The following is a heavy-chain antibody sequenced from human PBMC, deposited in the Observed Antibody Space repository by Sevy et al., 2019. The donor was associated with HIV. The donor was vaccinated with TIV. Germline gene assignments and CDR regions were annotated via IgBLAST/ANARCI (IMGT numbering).Heavy chain of an antibody. J-gene: IGHJ6*02. CDR1: GFTFNEYY. V-gene: IGHV3-11*06. CDR2: ISSRSSYT. D-gene: IGHD4-17*01. Sequence: GGSLRLSCAASGFTFNEYYMSWIRQAPGKGLEWVSYISSRSSYTNYAASVKGRFTTFRDNAKNTVYLQMNSLRPEDTAVYYCARAPDCGGGRCSHYYGMDVWGQGTTVTVSS. CDR3: ARAPDCGGGRCSHYYGMDV.